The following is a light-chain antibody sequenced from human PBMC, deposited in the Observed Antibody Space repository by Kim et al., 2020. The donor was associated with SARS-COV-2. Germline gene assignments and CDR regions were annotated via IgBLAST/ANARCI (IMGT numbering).Light chain of an antibody. J-gene: IGLJ2*01. V-gene: IGLV6-57*04. Sequence: NFMLTQPHSVSESPGETVTISYTRSSGSIDDDYVQWYQQRPGGVPTTVIYEDDQRPSGVSDLFSCSIDNSSNSASLTISGLRTEDEAYYYCQSYNRGNVIFGGGTQLTVL. CDR3: QSYNRGNVI. CDR1: SGSIDDDY. CDR2: EDD.